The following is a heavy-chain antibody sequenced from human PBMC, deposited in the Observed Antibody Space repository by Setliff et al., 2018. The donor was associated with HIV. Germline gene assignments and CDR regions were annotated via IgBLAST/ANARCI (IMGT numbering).Heavy chain of an antibody. Sequence: ASVKVSCKASGYTLTDYYMHWVRQVPGQGPEWMGWIMPKSGVSDYAEKFQGRTTMTRDTSLITRTRDRPITTVYVELTKLTSDDTAIYYCARNPIQIKRWSPGETWFDTWGQGTLVTVS. V-gene: IGHV1-2*02. D-gene: IGHD5-18*01. CDR1: GYTLTDYY. CDR2: IMPKSGVS. J-gene: IGHJ5*02. CDR3: ARNPIQIKRWSPGETWFDT.